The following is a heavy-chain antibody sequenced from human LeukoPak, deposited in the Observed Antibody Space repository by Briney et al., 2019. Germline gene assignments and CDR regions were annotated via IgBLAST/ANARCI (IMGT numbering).Heavy chain of an antibody. Sequence: YPGGSLRLSCAASGFTFSSYSMNWVRQAPGKGLEWVSSISSSSSYIYYADSVKGRFTISRDNSKNTLYLQMNSLRAEDTAVYYCAKDGSWEHSFNYMDVWGKGTTVTVSS. CDR1: GFTFSSYS. J-gene: IGHJ6*03. D-gene: IGHD1-26*01. V-gene: IGHV3-21*01. CDR3: AKDGSWEHSFNYMDV. CDR2: ISSSSSYI.